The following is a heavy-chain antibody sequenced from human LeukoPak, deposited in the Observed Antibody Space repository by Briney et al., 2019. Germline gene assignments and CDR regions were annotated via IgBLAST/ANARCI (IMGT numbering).Heavy chain of an antibody. V-gene: IGHV4-39*07. CDR3: ARELVPGEGYSLDY. CDR1: GGSISSSSYY. CDR2: IYYSGST. J-gene: IGHJ4*02. Sequence: SETLSLTCTVSGGSISSSSYYWGWIRQPPGKGLEWIGSIYYSGSTYYNPSLKSRVTISVDTSKNQFSLKLSSVTAADTAVYYCARELVPGEGYSLDYWGQGTLVTVSS. D-gene: IGHD5-12*01.